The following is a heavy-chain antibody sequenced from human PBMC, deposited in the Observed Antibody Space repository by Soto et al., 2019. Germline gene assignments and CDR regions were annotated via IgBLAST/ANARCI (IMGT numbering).Heavy chain of an antibody. CDR1: GYTFSAYY. J-gene: IGHJ4*02. CDR2: INPKSGGT. Sequence: ASVKVSCKASGYTFSAYYMHWLRQAPGQGLEWMGWINPKSGGTLYAQKFQGRVTMTRDTSISTAYMELSRLRSDDTAVYYCARGGTFAYDTSGYSVYWGQGTLVTV. CDR3: ARGGTFAYDTSGYSVY. D-gene: IGHD3-22*01. V-gene: IGHV1-2*02.